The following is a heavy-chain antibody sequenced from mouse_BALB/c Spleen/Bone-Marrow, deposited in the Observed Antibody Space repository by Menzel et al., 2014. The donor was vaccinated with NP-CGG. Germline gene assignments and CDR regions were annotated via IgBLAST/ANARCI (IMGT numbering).Heavy chain of an antibody. V-gene: IGHV1S127*01. Sequence: QVQLQQSGAELVKPGASVKMSCKASGYTFTSYWMHWVKQRPGHGLEWIGLIDPSDSYTSYNQNFKGKATLTVDTSSNTAYMQPSSLTSEDSAVYYCSREDGNHYFDYWGQGTTLAVSS. J-gene: IGHJ2*01. D-gene: IGHD2-3*01. CDR1: GYTFTSYW. CDR2: IDPSDSYT. CDR3: SREDGNHYFDY.